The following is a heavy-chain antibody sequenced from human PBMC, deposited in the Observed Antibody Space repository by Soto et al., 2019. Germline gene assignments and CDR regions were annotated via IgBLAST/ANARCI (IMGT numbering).Heavy chain of an antibody. Sequence: PRGSLRLSCAASGFTFSSYAMHWVRQAPGKGLEWVAVISYDGSNKYYADSVKGRFTISRDNSKNTLYLQMNSLRAEDTAVYYCARTPRFSSWSEDFQQWGKGTRVTVS. J-gene: IGHJ1*01. CDR2: ISYDGSNK. CDR3: ARTPRFSSWSEDFQQ. V-gene: IGHV3-30-3*01. CDR1: GFTFSSYA. D-gene: IGHD6-13*01.